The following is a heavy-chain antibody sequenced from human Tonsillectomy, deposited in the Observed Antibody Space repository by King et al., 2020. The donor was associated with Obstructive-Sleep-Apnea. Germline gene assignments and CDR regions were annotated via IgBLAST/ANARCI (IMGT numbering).Heavy chain of an antibody. J-gene: IGHJ4*02. Sequence: TLQESGPTLVKPTQTLTLTCTFSGFSLTTGGVAVAWIRQPPGKALEWLALIYWDDDKRYRPSLKSRLTITRDTSKKQVVLTMTDMDPLDTATYFCAHRSIAAAGRYYFDYWGQGTLVTVSS. CDR1: GFSLTTGGVA. CDR2: IYWDDDK. CDR3: AHRSIAAAGRYYFDY. V-gene: IGHV2-5*02. D-gene: IGHD6-13*01.